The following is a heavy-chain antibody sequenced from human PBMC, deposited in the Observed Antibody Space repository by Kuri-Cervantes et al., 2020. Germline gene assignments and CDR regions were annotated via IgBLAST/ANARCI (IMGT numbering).Heavy chain of an antibody. CDR1: GGSFSVYY. V-gene: IGHV4-34*01. J-gene: IGHJ4*02. D-gene: IGHD3-10*01. CDR3: ARQNYYGSGTYED. CDR2: INHSGST. Sequence: SETLSLTCVVYGGSFSVYYWNWIRQPPGKGLEWIGDINHSGSTYYNPSLKSRVTISVDTSKTQFSLKLSSVTAADTAVYYCARQNYYGSGTYEDWGQGTLVTVSS.